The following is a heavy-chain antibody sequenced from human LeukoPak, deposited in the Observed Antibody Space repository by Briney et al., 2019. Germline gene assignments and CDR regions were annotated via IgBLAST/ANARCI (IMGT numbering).Heavy chain of an antibody. CDR3: ARDWGYYYDSSGYYPDDAFGI. CDR2: IDPSGGST. D-gene: IGHD3-22*01. V-gene: IGHV1-46*01. Sequence: ASVKVSCKASGYTFTSYCMHWVRQAPGQGLEWMGIIDPSGGSTSYAQKFQGRVTMTRDTSTSTVYMELSSLRSEDTAVYYCARDWGYYYDSSGYYPDDAFGIWGQGTMVTVSS. J-gene: IGHJ3*02. CDR1: GYTFTSYC.